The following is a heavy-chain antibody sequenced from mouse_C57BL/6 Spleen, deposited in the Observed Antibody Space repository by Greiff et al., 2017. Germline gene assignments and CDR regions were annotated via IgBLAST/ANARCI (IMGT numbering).Heavy chain of an antibody. Sequence: VQLQQSGAELVKPGASVKISCKASGYAFTSYWMHWVKQRPGQGLEWIGQIYPGDGDTKYNEKFKGKATLTADNSSSTAYMQLHSLTSEDSAVYCCARGDGSSYPGRNGDYWGQGTTLTVSS. CDR2: IYPGDGDT. V-gene: IGHV1-80*01. D-gene: IGHD1-1*01. J-gene: IGHJ2*01. CDR1: GYAFTSYW. CDR3: ARGDGSSYPGRNGDY.